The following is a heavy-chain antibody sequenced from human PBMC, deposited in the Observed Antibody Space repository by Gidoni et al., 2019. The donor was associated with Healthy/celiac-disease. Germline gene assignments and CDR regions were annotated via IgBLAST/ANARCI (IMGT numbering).Heavy chain of an antibody. CDR2: ISYDGSNK. V-gene: IGHV3-30*18. CDR3: AKDLRVPSSSSSPGDYFDY. D-gene: IGHD6-6*01. CDR1: GFTFSSYG. Sequence: QVQLVESGGVVVQPGRSLRISCAASGFTFSSYGMHWVRQAPGKGLEGVAVISYDGSNKYYADSVKGRFTISRDNSKNTLYLQMNSLRAEETAVYYCAKDLRVPSSSSSPGDYFDYWGQGTLVTVSS. J-gene: IGHJ4*02.